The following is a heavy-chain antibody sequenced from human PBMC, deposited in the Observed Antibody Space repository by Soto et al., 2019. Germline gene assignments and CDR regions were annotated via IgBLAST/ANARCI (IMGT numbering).Heavy chain of an antibody. Sequence: DVQLLESGGGLVQWGGSLRLSCVTSGFTFSTYGMTWVRQAPGKGLEWVSYGGSGGSRYYAESVKGRFTISRDNSKNTRSLEMNSLRAEDTATYYCLKFRGRAYPYYYMDVWGKGTTVTVSS. CDR1: GFTFSTYG. D-gene: IGHD3-10*01. CDR3: LKFRGRAYPYYYMDV. J-gene: IGHJ6*03. CDR2: YGGSGGSR. V-gene: IGHV3-23*01.